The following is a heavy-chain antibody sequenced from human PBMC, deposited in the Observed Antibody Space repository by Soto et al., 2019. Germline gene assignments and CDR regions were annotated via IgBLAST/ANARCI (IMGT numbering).Heavy chain of an antibody. D-gene: IGHD6-19*01. CDR2: IWYDGSNK. J-gene: IGHJ6*02. Sequence: GGSLRLSCAASGFTFSSYGMHWVRQAPGKGLEWVAVIWYDGSNKYYADSVKGRFTISRDNSKNTLYLQMNSLRAEDTAVYYCARVPRTIAVGEYYYYYGMDVWGQGTTVTVSS. CDR3: ARVPRTIAVGEYYYYYGMDV. V-gene: IGHV3-33*01. CDR1: GFTFSSYG.